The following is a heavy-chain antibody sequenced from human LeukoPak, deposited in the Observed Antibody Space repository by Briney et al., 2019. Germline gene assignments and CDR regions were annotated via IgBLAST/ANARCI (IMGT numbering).Heavy chain of an antibody. CDR3: ARQGVYYYDSSGYPDY. Sequence: PSETLSLTCTVSGGSTSSSSYYWGWIRQPPGKGLEWIGSIYYSGSTYYNPSLKSRVTISVNTSKNQFSLKLSSVTAADTAVYYCARQGVYYYDSSGYPDYWGQGTLVTVSS. CDR2: IYYSGST. V-gene: IGHV4-39*01. J-gene: IGHJ4*02. CDR1: GGSTSSSSYY. D-gene: IGHD3-22*01.